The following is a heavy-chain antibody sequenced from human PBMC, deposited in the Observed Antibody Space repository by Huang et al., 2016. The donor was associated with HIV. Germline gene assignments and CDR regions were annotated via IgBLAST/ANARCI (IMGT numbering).Heavy chain of an antibody. CDR2: VSPEMGET. Sequence: QVQLVQSRAEVKKPGASVKVSCKVSEYTLTELSIHWVRQPTGTGLEWMGGVSPEMGETIYAQKFQGRVTMTEDTSTETAVMELSGLRPEDTAGYYCATGFDVFFDFWGQGTLVTVSS. V-gene: IGHV1-24*01. D-gene: IGHD3-9*01. J-gene: IGHJ4*02. CDR1: EYTLTELS. CDR3: ATGFDVFFDF.